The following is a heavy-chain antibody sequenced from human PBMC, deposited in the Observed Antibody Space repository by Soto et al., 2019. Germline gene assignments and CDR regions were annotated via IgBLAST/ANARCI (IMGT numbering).Heavy chain of an antibody. Sequence: KPSETLSLTCTVSGVTVSSDAYYWSWIRQHPGKGLEWIGNIYHTGSTYYSPSLKSRVAIGLDASQNQFSLALTSVTAADTAVYFCARYRFSGNKWSKFDYWGQGTLVTVSS. CDR1: GVTVSSDAYY. J-gene: IGHJ4*02. CDR3: ARYRFSGNKWSKFDY. CDR2: IYHTGST. D-gene: IGHD3-16*02. V-gene: IGHV4-31*03.